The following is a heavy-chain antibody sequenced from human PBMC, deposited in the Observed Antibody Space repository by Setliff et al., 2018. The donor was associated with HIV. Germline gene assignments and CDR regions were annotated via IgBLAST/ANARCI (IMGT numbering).Heavy chain of an antibody. D-gene: IGHD5-18*01. Sequence: SETLSLTCTVSGGSITSHYWSWIRQPPGKGLEWIGSIYDSASTNYNPSLKSRVTISVDTSENQFSLKLSSVTAADTAVYYCARDYPHIIRGYSYFDYWGQGTLVTVSS. J-gene: IGHJ4*02. V-gene: IGHV4-59*11. CDR2: IYDSAST. CDR3: ARDYPHIIRGYSYFDY. CDR1: GGSITSHY.